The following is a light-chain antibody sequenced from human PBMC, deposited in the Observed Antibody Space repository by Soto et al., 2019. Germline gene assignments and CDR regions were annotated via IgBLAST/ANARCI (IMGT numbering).Light chain of an antibody. CDR1: QRVSSK. CDR2: GAS. V-gene: IGKV3-15*01. Sequence: EIGMTQSQATLSVSRGERATLSCRASQRVSSKLAWYQQKPGQGRRLHIYGASTRATAIPDRFSGSGSGTEFTLTISSLQSEDFAVYYCQHYSTWLWTFGQGTKVEIK. J-gene: IGKJ1*01. CDR3: QHYSTWLWT.